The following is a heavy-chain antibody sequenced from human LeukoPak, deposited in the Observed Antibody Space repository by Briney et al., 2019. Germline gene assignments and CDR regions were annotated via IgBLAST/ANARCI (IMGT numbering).Heavy chain of an antibody. CDR1: GFTFDNDW. V-gene: IGHV3-7*01. D-gene: IGHD2-2*01. CDR2: INQGETTK. J-gene: IGHJ3*02. CDR3: ARDTTPASRSSYFDALDT. Sequence: PGESLRLSCATSGFTFDNDWMTWVRQAQGKGLEWVGNINQGETTKNYVDSVKGRFNISRDNNKRSVLLQRNSLSAEDTAIYYCARDTTPASRSSYFDALDTWGQGTMVTVSS.